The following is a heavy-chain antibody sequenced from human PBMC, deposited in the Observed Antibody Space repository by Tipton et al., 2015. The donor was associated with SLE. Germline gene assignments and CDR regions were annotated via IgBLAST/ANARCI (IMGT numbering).Heavy chain of an antibody. V-gene: IGHV1-8*01. D-gene: IGHD6-13*01. J-gene: IGHJ4*02. Sequence: QLVQSGAEVKMPGASVKVSCEASGYTFTSLDINWVRQASGQGFEWMGWMSPTNGDTGYAQKFQGRVTMTRDTSTSTAYMELSTLTSEDTAVYYCARGVEAGVDYWGQGTQVTVSS. CDR1: GYTFTSLD. CDR3: ARGVEAGVDY. CDR2: MSPTNGDT.